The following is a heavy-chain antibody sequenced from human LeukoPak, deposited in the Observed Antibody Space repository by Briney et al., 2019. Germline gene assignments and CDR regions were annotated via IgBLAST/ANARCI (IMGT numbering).Heavy chain of an antibody. CDR2: IKQDGNEK. CDR1: GFTFSSYW. D-gene: IGHD4-17*01. Sequence: PGGSLRLSCAASGFTFSSYWMSWVRQAPGKGPEWVANIKQDGNEKYYVDSVKGRFTISRDNAKNSLYLQMNSLRAEDTAVYYCARDSTVTPWDYWGQGTLVTVSS. CDR3: ARDSTVTPWDY. V-gene: IGHV3-7*01. J-gene: IGHJ4*02.